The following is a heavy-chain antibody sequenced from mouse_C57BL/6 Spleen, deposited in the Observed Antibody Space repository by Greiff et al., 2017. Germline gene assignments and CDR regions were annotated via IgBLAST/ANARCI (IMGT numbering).Heavy chain of an antibody. Sequence: QVQLKQPGAELVKPGASVKVSCKASGYTFTSYWMHWVKQRPGQGLEWIGRIHPSDSDTNYNQKFKGKATLTVDKSSSTAYMQLSSLTSEDSAVYYCAMDYYYGSSYVGAMDYWGQGTSVTVSS. D-gene: IGHD1-1*01. CDR3: AMDYYYGSSYVGAMDY. CDR2: IHPSDSDT. V-gene: IGHV1-74*01. CDR1: GYTFTSYW. J-gene: IGHJ4*01.